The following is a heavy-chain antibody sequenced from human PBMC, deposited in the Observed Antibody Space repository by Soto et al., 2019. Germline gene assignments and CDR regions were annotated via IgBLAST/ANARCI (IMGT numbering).Heavy chain of an antibody. CDR1: GGSISSGGYY. CDR3: AASCVACGGFNYYGMDV. V-gene: IGHV4-31*03. J-gene: IGHJ6*02. D-gene: IGHD2-21*01. CDR2: IYYSGTT. Sequence: QVQLQESGPGLVKPSQTVSLTYTVSGGSISSGGYYWYWIRQHPGKGLEWIGYIYYSGTTYYNPSLKSRVTISVDTSKNQFSLKLSSVTAADTAVYYCAASCVACGGFNYYGMDVWGQGTTVTVSS.